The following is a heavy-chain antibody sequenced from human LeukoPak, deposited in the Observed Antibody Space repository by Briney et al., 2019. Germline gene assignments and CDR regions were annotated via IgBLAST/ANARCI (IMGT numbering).Heavy chain of an antibody. Sequence: SETLSLTCTVSAGSISNYYWSWIRQPPGKGLEWIGYISYSGSTNYNPSLKSRVTISVDRSKNQFSLKLSSVTAADTAVYYCARVRGEVAFDYWGQGTLVTVSS. V-gene: IGHV4-59*12. CDR2: ISYSGST. CDR1: AGSISNYY. D-gene: IGHD3-10*01. CDR3: ARVRGEVAFDY. J-gene: IGHJ4*02.